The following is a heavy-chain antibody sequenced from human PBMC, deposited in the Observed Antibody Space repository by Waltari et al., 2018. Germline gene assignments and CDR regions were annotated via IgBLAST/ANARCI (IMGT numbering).Heavy chain of an antibody. V-gene: IGHV7-4-1*02. CDR1: GYNFTNYA. Sequence: QVQLVQSGPELKKPGASVKVSCKASGYNFTNYAINWIRQAPGQGFELMGWITTNTGNPTYVQGFTGRFVFSLDTSVSTAYLQINSLKVEDTAVYYCVREVVPASTIVVNWFDPWGQGTLVTVSS. D-gene: IGHD2-2*01. CDR3: VREVVPASTIVVNWFDP. CDR2: ITTNTGNP. J-gene: IGHJ5*02.